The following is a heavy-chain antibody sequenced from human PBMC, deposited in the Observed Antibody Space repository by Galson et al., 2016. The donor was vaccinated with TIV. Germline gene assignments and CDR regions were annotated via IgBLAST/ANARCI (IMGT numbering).Heavy chain of an antibody. J-gene: IGHJ4*02. V-gene: IGHV1-69*10. CDR2: IIPIAGIS. CDR3: ARRTPCGGDCYYFDR. CDR1: GGTLSNDP. D-gene: IGHD2-21*02. Sequence: SVKVSCKASGGTLSNDPITWVRQAPGQGLEWMGGIIPIAGISDNSQQFQGRVSITADVSTNTVYMELSSLRSEDTAVYYCARRTPCGGDCYYFDRWGQGTLVTVSS.